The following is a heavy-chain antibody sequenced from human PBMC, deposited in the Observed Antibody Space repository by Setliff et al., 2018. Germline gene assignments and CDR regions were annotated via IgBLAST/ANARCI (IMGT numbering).Heavy chain of an antibody. D-gene: IGHD2-2*01. CDR3: ARGIGGYCSSMSCSNESWP. CDR1: GASIRNNYY. V-gene: IGHV4-34*01. J-gene: IGHJ5*02. CDR2: INHSGST. Sequence: PSETLSLTCAVSGASIRNNYYWSWIRQPPGKGLEWIGEINHSGSTNYNPSLKSRVTISVDTSKNQFSLKLSSVTAADTAVYYCARGIGGYCSSMSCSNESWPWGQGTLVTVSS.